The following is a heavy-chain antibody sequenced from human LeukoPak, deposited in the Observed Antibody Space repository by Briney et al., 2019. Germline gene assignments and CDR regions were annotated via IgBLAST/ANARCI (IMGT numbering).Heavy chain of an antibody. CDR3: ARENVYYYGSGGIHYYYYYYMDV. Sequence: PGGSLRLSCAASGFTFDDYGMSWVRQAPGKGLEWVSGINWNGGSTGYADSVKGRFTISRDNAKNSLYLQMNSLRAEDTALYYCARENVYYYGSGGIHYYYYYYMDVWGKGTTVTVSS. J-gene: IGHJ6*03. CDR1: GFTFDDYG. CDR2: INWNGGST. V-gene: IGHV3-20*04. D-gene: IGHD3-10*01.